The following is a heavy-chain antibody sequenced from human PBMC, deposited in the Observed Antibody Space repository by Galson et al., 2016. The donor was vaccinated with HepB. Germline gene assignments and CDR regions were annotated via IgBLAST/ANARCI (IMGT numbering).Heavy chain of an antibody. J-gene: IGHJ5*02. D-gene: IGHD6-19*01. CDR1: RFHFSMYA. Sequence: SLRLSCAASRFHFSMYAMHWVRQAPGKGLEWVAMIWREGIRTFYADSVKGRFTISRDNSIYTSYLQMNSLRVEDTAVYYCVWDPPSIGWAFDPWGQGTLVTVSS. V-gene: IGHV3-33*01. CDR3: VWDPPSIGWAFDP. CDR2: IWREGIRT.